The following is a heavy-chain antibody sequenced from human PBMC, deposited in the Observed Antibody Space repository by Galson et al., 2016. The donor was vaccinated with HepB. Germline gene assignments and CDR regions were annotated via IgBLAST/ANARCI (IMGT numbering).Heavy chain of an antibody. D-gene: IGHD6-13*01. CDR1: GLTFSDYA. CDR2: ISGSADST. V-gene: IGHV3-23*01. CDR3: ARLPVSAPDANAGFYS. Sequence: SLRLSCAASGLTFSDYAMAWVRQAPGKGLEWVSDISGSADSTHYADSVKGRFTISRDNSKNTFSLQMNTLSVEDTAIYFCARLPVSAPDANAGFYSWGQGTLVTVSS. J-gene: IGHJ4*02.